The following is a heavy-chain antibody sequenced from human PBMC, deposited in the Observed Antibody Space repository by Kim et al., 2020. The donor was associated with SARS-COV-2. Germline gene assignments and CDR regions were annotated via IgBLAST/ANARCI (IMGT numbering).Heavy chain of an antibody. CDR1: GYTFTSYY. D-gene: IGHD3-10*01. CDR2: INPSGGST. CDR3: AREMNHRNPLWFGESPFDY. J-gene: IGHJ4*02. V-gene: IGHV1-46*01. Sequence: ASVKVSCKASGYTFTSYYMHWVRQAPGQGLEWMGIINPSGGSTSYAQKFQGRVTMTRDTSTSTVYMELSSLRSEDTAVYYCAREMNHRNPLWFGESPFDYWGQGTLVTVSS.